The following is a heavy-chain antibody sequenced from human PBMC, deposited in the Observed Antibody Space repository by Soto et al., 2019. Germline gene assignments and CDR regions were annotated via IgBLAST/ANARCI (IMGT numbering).Heavy chain of an antibody. Sequence: QVQLQESGPGLVKPSETLSLTCTVSGGSISSYYWSWIRQPPGKGLEWIGYIYYSGSTNYNPSLTSRVTISVDTSKNQFSLKLSSVTAADTAVYYCARYGDYVDYWGQGTLVTVSS. V-gene: IGHV4-59*01. J-gene: IGHJ4*02. D-gene: IGHD4-17*01. CDR2: IYYSGST. CDR1: GGSISSYY. CDR3: ARYGDYVDY.